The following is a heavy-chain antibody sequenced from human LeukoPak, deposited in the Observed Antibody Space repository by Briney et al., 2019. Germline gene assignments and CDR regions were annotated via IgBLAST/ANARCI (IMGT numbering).Heavy chain of an antibody. V-gene: IGHV3-23*01. Sequence: GGSLRLSCAASGFTFNNYAMSWVRQAPGKGLEWVSTITDIGDDTYYADSVKGRFTISRDNSKNMLYLQMNSLRAEDTAVYYCAKDPGFLEWLSYPSSIWGQGTLVTVPS. CDR1: GFTFNNYA. J-gene: IGHJ4*02. D-gene: IGHD3-3*01. CDR3: AKDPGFLEWLSYPSSI. CDR2: ITDIGDDT.